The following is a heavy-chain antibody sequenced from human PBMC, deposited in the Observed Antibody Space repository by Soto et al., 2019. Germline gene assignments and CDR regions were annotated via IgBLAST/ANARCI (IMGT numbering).Heavy chain of an antibody. V-gene: IGHV4-30-2*01. D-gene: IGHD1-26*01. CDR1: GGSISSGGYS. CDR2: IYHSGST. Sequence: QLQLQESGSGLVKPSQTLSLTCAVSGGSISSGGYSWSWIRQPPGKGLEWIGYIYHSGSTYYNPSHNRRVTISVDSSKNKSSLKLSSVIAADKAVYYYATSRGSTVPLHYWGQGTLVTVSS. J-gene: IGHJ4*02. CDR3: ATSRGSTVPLHY.